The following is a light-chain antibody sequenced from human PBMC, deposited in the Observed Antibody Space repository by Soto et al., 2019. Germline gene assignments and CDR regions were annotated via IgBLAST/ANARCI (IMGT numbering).Light chain of an antibody. J-gene: IGLJ1*01. V-gene: IGLV2-14*01. CDR1: SSDVGGYKY. Sequence: QSALTQPASVSGSPGQSITISCTGTSSDVGGYKYVSWYQQHPDKAPKLIIYNVTNRPSGISNRYSGSKSGNTASLTITGLQAEEEADYYCSSYTSSSSYVFGTGNKVTVL. CDR2: NVT. CDR3: SSYTSSSSYV.